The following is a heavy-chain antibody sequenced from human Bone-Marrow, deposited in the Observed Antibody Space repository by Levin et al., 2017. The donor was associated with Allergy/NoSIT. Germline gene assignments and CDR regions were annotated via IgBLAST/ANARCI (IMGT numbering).Heavy chain of an antibody. CDR3: ARTRSGHYYRAFEY. CDR1: EFSVSTSGVG. Sequence: ESGPTLVKPTQTLTLTCTASEFSVSTSGVGVGWLRQAPGKALECLALIYWDDDKRYSPSLKNRLTIAKDSSKNQVILTMTNMDPVDTATYFCARTRSGHYYRAFEYWGQGTPVTVSS. V-gene: IGHV2-5*02. J-gene: IGHJ4*02. D-gene: IGHD3-22*01. CDR2: IYWDDDK.